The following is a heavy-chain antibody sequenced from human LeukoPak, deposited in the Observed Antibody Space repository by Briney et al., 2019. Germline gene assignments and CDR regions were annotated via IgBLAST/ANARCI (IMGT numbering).Heavy chain of an antibody. V-gene: IGHV3-23*01. Sequence: GGSLRLSCAASGFTFNKSPMSWVRQAPGKGLEWVSAIGDAGDTKYADSVKGRFTISRDNSRNTLYLQLNSLTVEDTAIYYCGRDWKLDFWGPGTLVTVSP. D-gene: IGHD1-1*01. CDR2: IGDAGDT. CDR3: GRDWKLDF. CDR1: GFTFNKSP. J-gene: IGHJ4*02.